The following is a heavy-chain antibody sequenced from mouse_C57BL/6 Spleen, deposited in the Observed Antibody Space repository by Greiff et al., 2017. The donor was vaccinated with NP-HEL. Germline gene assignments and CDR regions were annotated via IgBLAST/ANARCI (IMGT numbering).Heavy chain of an antibody. D-gene: IGHD1-1*01. CDR3: ARDYYGSSPFDY. Sequence: QVQLQQPGAELVKPGASVKLSCKASGYTFTSYWMHWVKQRPGKGLEWIGMIHPNSGSTNYNEKFKSKATLTVDKSSSTAYMQLSSLTSEDSAVYSCARDYYGSSPFDYWGQGTTLTVSS. V-gene: IGHV1-64*01. CDR1: GYTFTSYW. J-gene: IGHJ2*01. CDR2: IHPNSGST.